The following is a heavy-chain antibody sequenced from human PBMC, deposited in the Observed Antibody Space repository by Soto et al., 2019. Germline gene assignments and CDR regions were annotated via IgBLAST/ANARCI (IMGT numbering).Heavy chain of an antibody. J-gene: IGHJ4*02. CDR3: ARDLYSSSARYFDY. V-gene: IGHV3-21*01. D-gene: IGHD6-6*01. Sequence: EVQLVESGGGLVKPGGSLRLSCAASGFTFSSYSMNWVRQAPGKGLEWVSSISSSSSYIYYADSVKGRFTISRDNAKNSRYLQRNSLRAEDTAVYYCARDLYSSSARYFDYWGQGTLVTVCS. CDR1: GFTFSSYS. CDR2: ISSSSSYI.